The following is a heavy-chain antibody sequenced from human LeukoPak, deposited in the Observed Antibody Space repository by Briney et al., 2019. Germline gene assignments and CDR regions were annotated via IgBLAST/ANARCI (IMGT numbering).Heavy chain of an antibody. Sequence: PSETLSLACTVSGDSITTYYWSWIRQPPGKGLEWIGEINHSGSTNYDPSLKSRVTISVDTSKNQFSLKLSSVTAADTAVYYCARRDVHYYRDFDYWGQGTLVTVSS. D-gene: IGHD3-10*01. CDR1: GDSITTYY. CDR3: ARRDVHYYRDFDY. J-gene: IGHJ4*02. CDR2: INHSGST. V-gene: IGHV4-34*01.